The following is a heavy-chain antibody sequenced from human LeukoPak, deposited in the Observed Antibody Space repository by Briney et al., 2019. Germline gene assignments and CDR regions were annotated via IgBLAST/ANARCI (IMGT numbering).Heavy chain of an antibody. J-gene: IGHJ4*02. Sequence: GGSLRLSCAASGFTFSSYAMSWVRQAPGEGLEWVSAISGSGGSTYYADSVKGRFTISKDNSKNTLYLQMNNLRADDTAVYYCAGGRLVATSKAVAIDYWGQGTLVTVSS. CDR3: AGGRLVATSKAVAIDY. V-gene: IGHV3-23*01. CDR1: GFTFSSYA. D-gene: IGHD5-12*01. CDR2: ISGSGGST.